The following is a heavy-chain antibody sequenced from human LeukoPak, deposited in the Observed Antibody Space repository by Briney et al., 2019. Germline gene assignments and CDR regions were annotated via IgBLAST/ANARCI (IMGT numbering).Heavy chain of an antibody. CDR3: ARQIAAAGTVGRIYYYYYMDV. V-gene: IGHV5-51*01. D-gene: IGHD6-13*01. J-gene: IGHJ6*03. CDR2: IYPGDSDT. Sequence: GESLKISCKGSGYSFTSYWIGWVRQMPGKGLEWMGIIYPGDSDTRYNPSFQGQVTISADKSISTAYLQWSSLKASDTAMYYCARQIAAAGTVGRIYYYYYMDVWGKGTTVTVSS. CDR1: GYSFTSYW.